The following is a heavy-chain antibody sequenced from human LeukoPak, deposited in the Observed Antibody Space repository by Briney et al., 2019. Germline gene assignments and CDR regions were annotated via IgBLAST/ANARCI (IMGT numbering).Heavy chain of an antibody. CDR1: GFTVSSNY. J-gene: IGHJ4*02. Sequence: PGGSLRLSCAASGFTVSSNYMSWVRQAPGKGLEWVSVIYSGGSTYYADSVKGRFTISRDNSKNTLYLQMNSLRAEDTAVYYCARELRAYCGGDCYSGVSFDYWGQGTLVTVSS. V-gene: IGHV3-66*01. CDR3: ARELRAYCGGDCYSGVSFDY. D-gene: IGHD2-21*02. CDR2: IYSGGST.